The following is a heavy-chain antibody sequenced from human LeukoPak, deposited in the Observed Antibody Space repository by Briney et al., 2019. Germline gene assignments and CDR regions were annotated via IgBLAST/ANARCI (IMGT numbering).Heavy chain of an antibody. J-gene: IGHJ4*02. Sequence: GGSLRLSCAASGFTFTNYAMSWVRQAPGKGLEWVSTISGGGGSTYYADSVKGRFIISRDNSKNTLYLQMNSLRAEDTAAYYCAKGYCSGGSCYTFGYYFDYWGQGTLVTVSS. V-gene: IGHV3-23*01. CDR2: ISGGGGST. D-gene: IGHD2-15*01. CDR1: GFTFTNYA. CDR3: AKGYCSGGSCYTFGYYFDY.